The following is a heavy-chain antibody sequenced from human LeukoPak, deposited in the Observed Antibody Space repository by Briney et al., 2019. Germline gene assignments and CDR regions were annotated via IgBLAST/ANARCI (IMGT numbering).Heavy chain of an antibody. V-gene: IGHV3-13*01. CDR2: IGTAGDT. Sequence: PGGSLRLSCAASGFTFSSYDMHWVRQATGKGLEWVSAIGTAGDTYYPGSVKGRFTISRENAKNSLYLQMNSLRAGDTAVYYCARGALYESENKFAFNIWGQGTMVTVSS. CDR1: GFTFSSYD. D-gene: IGHD3-3*01. CDR3: ARGALYESENKFAFNI. J-gene: IGHJ3*02.